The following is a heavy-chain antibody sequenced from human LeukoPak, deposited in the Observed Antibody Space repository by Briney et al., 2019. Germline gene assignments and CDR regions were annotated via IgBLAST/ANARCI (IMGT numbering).Heavy chain of an antibody. CDR1: GGSISSYY. CDR2: IYYSGST. CDR3: TRTPHGTFDY. Sequence: ASETLSLTCTVSGGSISSYYWSWIRQPPGKGLEWIGYIYYSGSTNYNPSLKSRVTISIDTSNNQFSLNLSSVASADTAVYYCTRTPHGTFDYWGQGTLVTVSS. V-gene: IGHV4-59*01. J-gene: IGHJ4*02. D-gene: IGHD1-26*01.